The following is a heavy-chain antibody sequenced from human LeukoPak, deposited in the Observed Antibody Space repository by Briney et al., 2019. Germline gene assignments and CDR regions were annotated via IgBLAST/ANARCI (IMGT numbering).Heavy chain of an antibody. CDR2: INPNSGGT. D-gene: IGHD3-3*01. CDR3: AREAGWRSGSFDY. CDR1: GYTFTGYY. J-gene: IGHJ4*02. Sequence: ASVKVSCKASGYTFTGYYMHWVRQAPGQGLEWMGWINPNSGGTNYAQKFQGRVIMTRDTSISTAYMELSRLRSDDTAVYYSAREAGWRSGSFDYWGQGTLVTVSS. V-gene: IGHV1-2*02.